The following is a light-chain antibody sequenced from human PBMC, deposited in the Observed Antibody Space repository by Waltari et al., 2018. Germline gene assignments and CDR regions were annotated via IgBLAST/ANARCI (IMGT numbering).Light chain of an antibody. CDR2: QAS. CDR1: NSISIW. Sequence: EIQMTQSPSTLCASVGDRVTITCRTDNSISIWLSWYQQKPGKAPKLLIYQASTLASGVPARFSGSGSGTEFALTISSLQPDDVGTYFCQQYNGYPLTFGGGTKLEIK. CDR3: QQYNGYPLT. V-gene: IGKV1-5*03. J-gene: IGKJ4*01.